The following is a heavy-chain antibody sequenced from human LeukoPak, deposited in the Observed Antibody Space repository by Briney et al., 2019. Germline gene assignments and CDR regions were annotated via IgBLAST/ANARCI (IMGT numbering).Heavy chain of an antibody. CDR3: TRDPDLIAARPSDV. J-gene: IGHJ6*04. D-gene: IGHD6-6*01. V-gene: IGHV3-49*03. CDR1: GFTFGGYA. CDR2: IRSKAYGGTT. Sequence: GGSLRLSCTASGFTFGGYAMSWFRQAPGKGLEWVGFIRSKAYGGTTEYAASVKGRFTISRDDSKSIAYLQMNSLKTEDTAVYYCTRDPDLIAARPSDVWGKGTTVTVSS.